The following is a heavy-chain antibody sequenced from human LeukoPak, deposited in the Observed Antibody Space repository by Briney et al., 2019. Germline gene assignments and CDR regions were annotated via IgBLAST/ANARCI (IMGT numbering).Heavy chain of an antibody. CDR1: GFTVSHYY. V-gene: IGHV3-53*01. J-gene: IGHJ4*02. Sequence: HPGGSLRLSCAASGFTVSHYYMTWVRQAPGKGLECVSVIYSGGSTYYADSVKGRFTISRDNSKNTLYLQMNSLRAEDTAVYYCARAFGMVRGVIGYWGQGTLVTVSS. CDR3: ARAFGMVRGVIGY. CDR2: IYSGGST. D-gene: IGHD3-10*01.